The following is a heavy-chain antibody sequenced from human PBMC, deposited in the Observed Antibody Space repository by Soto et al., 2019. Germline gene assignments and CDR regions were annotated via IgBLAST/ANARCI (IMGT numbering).Heavy chain of an antibody. J-gene: IGHJ4*02. Sequence: PSETLSLTCTVSGGSISSSSYYWGWIRQPPGKGLEWIGSIYYSGSTYYNPSLKSRVTISVDTSKNQFSLKLSSVTAADTAAYYCARHDEQQLAPVDYWGQGTLVTVSS. CDR2: IYYSGST. CDR3: ARHDEQQLAPVDY. CDR1: GGSISSSSYY. D-gene: IGHD6-13*01. V-gene: IGHV4-39*01.